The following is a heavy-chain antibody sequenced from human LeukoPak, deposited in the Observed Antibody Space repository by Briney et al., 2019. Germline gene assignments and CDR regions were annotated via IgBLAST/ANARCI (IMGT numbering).Heavy chain of an antibody. CDR1: GFTFSGYA. CDR3: ARDQIASSVTADY. Sequence: GGSLRLSCAASGFTFSGYAMHWVRQAPGKGLEWVAVISYDGSNKYYADSVKGRFTISRDNAKNTLYLQMNSLRAEDTAVYYCARDQIASSVTADYWGQGTLVIVSS. J-gene: IGHJ4*02. V-gene: IGHV3-30-3*01. CDR2: ISYDGSNK. D-gene: IGHD6-6*01.